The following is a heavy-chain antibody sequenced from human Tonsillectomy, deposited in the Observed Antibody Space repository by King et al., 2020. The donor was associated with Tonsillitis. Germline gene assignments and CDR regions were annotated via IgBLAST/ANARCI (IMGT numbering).Heavy chain of an antibody. CDR1: GYTFTTYG. J-gene: IGHJ3*02. Sequence: QLVQSGAEVKKPGASVKVSCKASGYTFTTYGISWVRQAPGQGLEWMGWISTYNGNTNYAQRLQGRVTMTTDTSTSTAYMELRSLRSDDTAVYYCAGDLGYDILTGLQGDAFDIWGQGTMVTVSS. CDR2: ISTYNGNT. V-gene: IGHV1-18*01. CDR3: AGDLGYDILTGLQGDAFDI. D-gene: IGHD3-9*01.